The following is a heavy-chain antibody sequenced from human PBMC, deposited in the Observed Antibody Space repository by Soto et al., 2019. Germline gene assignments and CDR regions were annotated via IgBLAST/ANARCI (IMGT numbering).Heavy chain of an antibody. CDR1: GFTFSGSA. D-gene: IGHD4-17*01. Sequence: GGSLRLSCAASGFTFSGSAMHWVRQASGKGLEWVGRIRSKANSYATAYAASVKGRFTISRDDSKNTAYLQMNSLKTEDTAVYYCTRGDDYGDYHYGMDVWGQGTTVTVSS. CDR2: IRSKANSYAT. V-gene: IGHV3-73*01. J-gene: IGHJ6*02. CDR3: TRGDDYGDYHYGMDV.